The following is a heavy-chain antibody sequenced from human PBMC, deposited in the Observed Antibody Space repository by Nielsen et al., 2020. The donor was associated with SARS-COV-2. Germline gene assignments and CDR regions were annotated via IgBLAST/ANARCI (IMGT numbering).Heavy chain of an antibody. J-gene: IGHJ3*02. V-gene: IGHV4-34*01. Sequence: SETLSLTCAVYGGSFSGYYWSWIRQTPGKGLEWIGEINHGGSTDYNPSLKSRVTISLDTSNNQFSLELTSVTAADTAIYYCARDYFGDYLDAFDIWGQGTAVTVSS. CDR3: ARDYFGDYLDAFDI. CDR1: GGSFSGYY. D-gene: IGHD4-17*01. CDR2: INHGGST.